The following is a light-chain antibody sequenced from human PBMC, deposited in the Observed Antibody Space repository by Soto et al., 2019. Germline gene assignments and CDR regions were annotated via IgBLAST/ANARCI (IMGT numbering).Light chain of an antibody. J-gene: IGKJ1*01. CDR1: QGINTF. Sequence: AIRTTQSPSSVSASPGDRVTVTCRASQGINTFLAWYKQRPGKAPEFLMHAASTLYSGVPSRFIGSGSGTNFTLTITGLQSDDFATYYCQQYYSYPRTFGQGTKVEI. V-gene: IGKV1-8*01. CDR3: QQYYSYPRT. CDR2: AAS.